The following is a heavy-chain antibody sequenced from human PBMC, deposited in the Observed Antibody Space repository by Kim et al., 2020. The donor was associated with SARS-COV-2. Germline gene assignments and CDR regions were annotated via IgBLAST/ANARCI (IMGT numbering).Heavy chain of an antibody. D-gene: IGHD6-19*01. J-gene: IGHJ6*02. CDR3: ASEPWFNSSGWYDYYYYGMDV. Sequence: GESLKISCKGSGYSFTSYWISWVRQMPGKGLEWMGRIDPSDSYTNYSPSFQGHVTISADKSISTAYLQWSSLKASDTAMYYCASEPWFNSSGWYDYYYYGMDVWGQGTTVTVSS. V-gene: IGHV5-10-1*01. CDR1: GYSFTSYW. CDR2: IDPSDSYT.